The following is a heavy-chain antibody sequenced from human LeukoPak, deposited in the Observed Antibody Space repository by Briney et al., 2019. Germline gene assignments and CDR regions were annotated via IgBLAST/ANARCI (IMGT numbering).Heavy chain of an antibody. CDR3: ARHYSSSSYYYYNYYMDV. CDR2: INYSGST. J-gene: IGHJ6*03. V-gene: IGHV4-39*01. D-gene: IGHD6-6*01. Sequence: PSETLSLTCTVFGDSIIDSTYYWGWIRQPPGKGLDWIGVINYSGSTYYNPSLRSRVTISVDTSKNQFSLKLNSVTASDTAVYYCARHYSSSSYYYYNYYMDVWGKGTTVTVSS. CDR1: GDSIIDSTYY.